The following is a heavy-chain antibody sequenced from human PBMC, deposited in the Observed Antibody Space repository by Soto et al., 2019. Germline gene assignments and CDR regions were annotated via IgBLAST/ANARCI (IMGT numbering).Heavy chain of an antibody. CDR1: GYTFTSYD. Sequence: ASVKVSCKASGYTFTSYDINLVRQATGQGLEWMGWMNPNSGNTGYAQKFQGRVTMTRNTSISTAYMELSSLRSEDTAVYYCARGGQLVRLVRGRYYYMDVWGKGTTVTVSS. J-gene: IGHJ6*03. CDR2: MNPNSGNT. CDR3: ARGGQLVRLVRGRYYYMDV. D-gene: IGHD6-6*01. V-gene: IGHV1-8*01.